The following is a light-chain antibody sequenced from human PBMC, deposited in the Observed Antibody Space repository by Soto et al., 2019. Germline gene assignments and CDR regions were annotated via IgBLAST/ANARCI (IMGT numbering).Light chain of an antibody. Sequence: DIVMTQSPDSLAESLGERVTINCKSSQSVLYSSNNKNYLAWYQQKPGQPPKLLIYWASTRESGVPDRFSGSGSGTDFTLTISSLQAEDVAVYYCQQYYSPWTFGQGTKVEIK. J-gene: IGKJ1*01. CDR1: QSVLYSSNNKNY. CDR2: WAS. CDR3: QQYYSPWT. V-gene: IGKV4-1*01.